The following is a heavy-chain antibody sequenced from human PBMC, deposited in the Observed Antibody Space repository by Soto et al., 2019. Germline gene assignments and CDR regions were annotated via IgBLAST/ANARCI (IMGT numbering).Heavy chain of an antibody. V-gene: IGHV4-39*01. CDR2: IYHTGNA. J-gene: IGHJ5*02. CDR3: ARDYFDSSDYTTNWFDP. CDR1: GDSISNSRFY. D-gene: IGHD3-22*01. Sequence: SETLSLTCSVSGDSISNSRFYWAWIRQPPGEGLEWIGSIYHTGNAYYNPSLKSRVTKFVDTSKNQFSLKLTSVTAADTALYYCARDYFDSSDYTTNWFDPWGQGTLVT.